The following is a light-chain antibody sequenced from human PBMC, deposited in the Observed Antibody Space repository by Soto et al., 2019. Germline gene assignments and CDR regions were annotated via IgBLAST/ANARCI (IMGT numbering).Light chain of an antibody. Sequence: EIVMTQSPATLSVSPGDRATLSCRASQTVINNLAWYQQKPGQAPRLLIYGISTRATGIPDRFSGSGSGTEFTLTICSLQSEDFAVYYCQQYGNWPPWTFGQGTKVEIK. CDR2: GIS. J-gene: IGKJ1*01. V-gene: IGKV3-15*01. CDR3: QQYGNWPPWT. CDR1: QTVINN.